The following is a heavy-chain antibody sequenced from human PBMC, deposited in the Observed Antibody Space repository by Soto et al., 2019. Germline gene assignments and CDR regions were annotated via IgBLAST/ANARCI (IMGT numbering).Heavy chain of an antibody. J-gene: IGHJ5*02. V-gene: IGHV4-59*01. Sequence: SDTLSLTCTVSGGSISRYYWSWIRQPPGKGLEWIGYIYYSGSTNYNPSLKSRVTISVDTSKNQFSLKLSSVTAADTAVYYCARVDDFWSGFGPFDPWGQGTLVTVSS. CDR1: GGSISRYY. CDR3: ARVDDFWSGFGPFDP. CDR2: IYYSGST. D-gene: IGHD3-3*01.